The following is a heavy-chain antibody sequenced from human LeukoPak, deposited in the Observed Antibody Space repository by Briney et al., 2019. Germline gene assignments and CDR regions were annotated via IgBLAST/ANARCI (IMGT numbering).Heavy chain of an antibody. V-gene: IGHV4-30-2*01. Sequence: TLSLTCGVSGGSISGPGYAWSWIRQPPGKGLEWIGYIYFSESTYYSPSLKSRVSISLDRFKNQFSLKLTSVAAADTAVYFCARNHLATGVFDYWGQGALVTVSS. CDR3: ARNHLATGVFDY. CDR1: GGSISGPGYA. CDR2: IYFSEST. D-gene: IGHD5-12*01. J-gene: IGHJ4*02.